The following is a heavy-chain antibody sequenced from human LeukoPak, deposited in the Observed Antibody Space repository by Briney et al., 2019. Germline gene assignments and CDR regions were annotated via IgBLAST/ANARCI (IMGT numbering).Heavy chain of an antibody. CDR3: ARGETRRRYCSSTSCYARDYYYYYGMDV. Sequence: PSETLSLTCAVSGGSISSGGYSWSWIRQPPGKGLEWIGEINHSGSTNYNPSLKSRVTISVDTSKNQFSLKLSSVTAADTAVYYCARGETRRRYCSSTSCYARDYYYYYGMDVWGQGTTVTVSS. CDR1: GGSISSGGYS. CDR2: INHSGST. D-gene: IGHD2-2*01. V-gene: IGHV4-34*01. J-gene: IGHJ6*02.